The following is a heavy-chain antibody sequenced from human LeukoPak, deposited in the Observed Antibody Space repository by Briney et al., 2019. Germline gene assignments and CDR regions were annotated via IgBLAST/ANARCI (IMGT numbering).Heavy chain of an antibody. D-gene: IGHD2-15*01. CDR1: GYTFTGYY. CDR2: INPNSGGT. V-gene: IGHV1-2*06. CDR3: ASGSRRYYFDY. J-gene: IGHJ4*02. Sequence: ASVTVSCTASGYTFTGYYMHWVRQAPGQGLEWMGRINPNSGGTNYAQKFQGRVTMTRDTSISTAYMELSSLRSEDTAVYYCASGSRRYYFDYWGQGTLVTVSS.